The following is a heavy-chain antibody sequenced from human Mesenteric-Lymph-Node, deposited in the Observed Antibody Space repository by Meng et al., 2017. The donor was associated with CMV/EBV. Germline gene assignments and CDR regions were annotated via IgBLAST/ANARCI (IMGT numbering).Heavy chain of an antibody. CDR3: ARGSSYDILTGYFDY. Sequence: GHLHHVGEGLLEPSETLVVTCAVYGGSVSVYYWNWIRQSPEKGLEWIGEINHSGSTTYNPSFTSRIIISVDTSTNQISLNMSSVTAADTAVYYCARGSSYDILTGYFDYWGQGALVTVSS. D-gene: IGHD3-9*01. V-gene: IGHV4-34*01. CDR2: INHSGST. J-gene: IGHJ4*02. CDR1: GGSVSVYY.